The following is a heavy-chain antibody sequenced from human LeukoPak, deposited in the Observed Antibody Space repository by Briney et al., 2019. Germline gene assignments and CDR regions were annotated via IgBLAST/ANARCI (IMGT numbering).Heavy chain of an antibody. CDR2: INHSGST. V-gene: IGHV4-34*01. CDR3: ARGSRGGYSYGLNWFDP. D-gene: IGHD5-18*01. CDR1: GFTFSSYR. J-gene: IGHJ5*02. Sequence: GSLRLSCAASGFTFSSYRMTWVRQPPGKGLEWIGEINHSGSTNYNPSLKSRVTISVDTSKNQFSLKLSSVTAADTAVYYCARGSRGGYSYGLNWFDPWGQGTLVTVSS.